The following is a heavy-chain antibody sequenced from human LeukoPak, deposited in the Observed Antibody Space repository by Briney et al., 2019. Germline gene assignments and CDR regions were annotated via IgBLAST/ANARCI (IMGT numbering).Heavy chain of an antibody. D-gene: IGHD1-14*01. Sequence: PGGSLRLSCAASGFTFSSYGMHWVRQAPGKGLEWVVFIRYGGSNKYYADSVKGRFTISRDNSKNTLYLQMNSLRAEDTAVYYCAKVGTECVFDYWGQGTLVTVSS. CDR2: IRYGGSNK. J-gene: IGHJ4*02. CDR3: AKVGTECVFDY. CDR1: GFTFSSYG. V-gene: IGHV3-30*02.